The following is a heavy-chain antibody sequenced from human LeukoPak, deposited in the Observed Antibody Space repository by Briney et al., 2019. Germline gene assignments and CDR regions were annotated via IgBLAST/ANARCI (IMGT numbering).Heavy chain of an antibody. V-gene: IGHV1-18*01. CDR2: ISAYNGNT. CDR1: GYTFTSYG. CDR3: ARDPPKYSSGPKPWFDP. D-gene: IGHD6-19*01. Sequence: ASVKVSCKASGYTFTSYGISWVRQAPGQGLEWMGWISAYNGNTNYAQKLQARVTMTTDTSTSTAYMELRSLRSDDTAVYYCARDPPKYSSGPKPWFDPWGQGTLVTVSS. J-gene: IGHJ5*02.